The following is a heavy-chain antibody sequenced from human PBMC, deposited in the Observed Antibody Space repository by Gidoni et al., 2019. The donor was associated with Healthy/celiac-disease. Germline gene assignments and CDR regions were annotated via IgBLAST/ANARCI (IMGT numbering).Heavy chain of an antibody. CDR3: ARRGDGGIDY. D-gene: IGHD3-16*01. Sequence: QVQLVQSGAEVKKPGASVQFSCKASGYTFTTYAMHWVRPAPGQSLAWMGWINAGNGNTKYSQKFQGRVTITRDTSASTAYMELNSLGSEDTAVYYCARRGDGGIDYWGQGTLVTVSS. J-gene: IGHJ4*02. CDR1: GYTFTTYA. CDR2: INAGNGNT. V-gene: IGHV1-3*01.